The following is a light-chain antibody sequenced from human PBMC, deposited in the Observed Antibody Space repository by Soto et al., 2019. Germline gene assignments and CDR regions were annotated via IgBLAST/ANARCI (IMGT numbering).Light chain of an antibody. J-gene: IGKJ3*01. CDR3: QERSNWPAFT. Sequence: EIVLTQSPATLSLSPGERVTLSCRASQSVSTYLAWYQQKPGQAPRLLIYDASNRATGIPTRFSGSGSGTDFTLTISSLEPEDFALYYCQERSNWPAFTFGPGTKVDIK. CDR2: DAS. CDR1: QSVSTY. V-gene: IGKV3-11*01.